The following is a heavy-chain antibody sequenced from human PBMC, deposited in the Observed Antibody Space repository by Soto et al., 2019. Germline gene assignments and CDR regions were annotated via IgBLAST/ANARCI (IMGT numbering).Heavy chain of an antibody. CDR1: GGTFSSYA. CDR3: ARLRSGSAGMDV. Sequence: QVQLVQSGAEVKKPGSSVKVSCKASGGTFSSYAISWVRQAPGQGLEWMGGIIPIFGTANYAQKFQGRVXIXAXXSTSTAYMELSSLRSEDTAVYYCARLRSGSAGMDVWGQGTTVTVSS. CDR2: IIPIFGTA. D-gene: IGHD3-10*01. J-gene: IGHJ6*02. V-gene: IGHV1-69*12.